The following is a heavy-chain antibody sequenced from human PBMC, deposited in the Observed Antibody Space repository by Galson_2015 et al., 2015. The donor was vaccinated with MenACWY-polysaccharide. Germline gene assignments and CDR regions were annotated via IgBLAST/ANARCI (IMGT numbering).Heavy chain of an antibody. J-gene: IGHJ4*02. V-gene: IGHV3-21*05. CDR1: GFTFSDCS. CDR2: ISNSANDI. CDR3: ARGGDGYGNFDY. Sequence: SLRLSCAASGFTFSDCSMNWVRQAPGKGLEWVSFISNSANDIFYTDSVKGRFTISRDNAKNSLSLQMNSLRAEDTAVYYCARGGDGYGNFDYWGQGILVTVSS. D-gene: IGHD5-24*01.